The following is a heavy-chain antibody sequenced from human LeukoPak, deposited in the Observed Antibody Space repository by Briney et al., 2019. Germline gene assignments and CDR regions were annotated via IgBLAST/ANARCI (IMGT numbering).Heavy chain of an antibody. J-gene: IGHJ4*02. V-gene: IGHV4-30-4*01. Sequence: SHTLSLTCTVSGVSISWGVYYWRWMRQPPGKGLEWIGYIYYWGRTLYTVSLKSRLTISVATSKSQFSLKLSSVTAADTAVYYCARAVGYCSSTSCYVRKSAYYFDYWGQGTLVTVSS. D-gene: IGHD2-2*03. CDR1: GVSISWGVYY. CDR2: IYYWGRT. CDR3: ARAVGYCSSTSCYVRKSAYYFDY.